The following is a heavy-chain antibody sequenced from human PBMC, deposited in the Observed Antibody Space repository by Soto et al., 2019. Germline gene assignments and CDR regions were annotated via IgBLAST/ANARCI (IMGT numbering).Heavy chain of an antibody. CDR3: ARDDVDTLRVGFDS. CDR1: GGSFSGYY. CDR2: VSHSGRS. Sequence: SETLSLTFDVYGGSFSGYYWSWIRQPPGKGLEWIGQVSHSGRSNYNPSLKSRVTISVDTSKNQFSLKLSSVTAADTAVYYCARDDVDTLRVGFDSWGQGTLVTVSS. V-gene: IGHV4-34*01. J-gene: IGHJ4*02. D-gene: IGHD5-18*01.